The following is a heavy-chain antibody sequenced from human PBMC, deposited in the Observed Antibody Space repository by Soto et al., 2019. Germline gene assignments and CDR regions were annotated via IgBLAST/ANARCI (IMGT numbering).Heavy chain of an antibody. V-gene: IGHV4-34*01. Sequence: PSETLSLTCAVYGGSFSGYYWSWIRQPPGKGLEWIGEINHSGSTNYNPSLKSRVTISVDTSKNQFSLKLSSVTAADTAVYYCARGSRGGHRITMVRGVPFDYWGQGTLVTVSS. CDR2: INHSGST. J-gene: IGHJ4*02. CDR3: ARGSRGGHRITMVRGVPFDY. D-gene: IGHD3-10*01. CDR1: GGSFSGYY.